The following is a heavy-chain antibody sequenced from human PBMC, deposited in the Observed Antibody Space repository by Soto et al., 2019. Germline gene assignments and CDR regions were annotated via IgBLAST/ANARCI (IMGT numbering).Heavy chain of an antibody. Sequence: QVQLVQSGAEVKKPGASVKVSCKASGYTFSSYGISWVRQAPGQGLEWMGWISASNGHTNYAQKLQGRVTMTTGTSTSTADVELRSRRSGDTAVYYCARDIYWDPGYWGQGTLVTVSS. V-gene: IGHV1-18*01. J-gene: IGHJ4*02. CDR1: GYTFSSYG. CDR3: ARDIYWDPGY. CDR2: ISASNGHT. D-gene: IGHD2-8*02.